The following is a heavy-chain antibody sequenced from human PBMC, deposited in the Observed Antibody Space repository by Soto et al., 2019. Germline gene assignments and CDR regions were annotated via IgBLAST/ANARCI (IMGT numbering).Heavy chain of an antibody. V-gene: IGHV5-51*01. J-gene: IGHJ4*02. CDR3: ARRLGYCSSTSCSYYFDY. Sequence: PGESLKISCKGSGYSFTSYWIGWVRQMPGKGLEWMGIIYPGDSDTRYSPSFQGQVTISADKSISTAYLQWSSLKASDTAMYYCARRLGYCSSTSCSYYFDYWGQGTLVTVSS. CDR2: IYPGDSDT. D-gene: IGHD2-2*01. CDR1: GYSFTSYW.